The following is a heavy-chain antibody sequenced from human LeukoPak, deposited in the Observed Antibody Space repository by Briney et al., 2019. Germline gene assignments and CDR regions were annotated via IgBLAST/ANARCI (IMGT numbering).Heavy chain of an antibody. CDR3: ARHASYSSSWSAFFDY. D-gene: IGHD6-13*01. CDR2: IYYSGST. V-gene: IGHV4-39*01. Sequence: SETLSLACTVSGGSISSSSYYWGWIRQPPGKGLEWIGSIYYSGSTYYNPSLKSRVTISVDTSKNQFSLKLSSVTAADTAVYYCARHASYSSSWSAFFDYWGQGTLVTVSS. J-gene: IGHJ4*02. CDR1: GGSISSSSYY.